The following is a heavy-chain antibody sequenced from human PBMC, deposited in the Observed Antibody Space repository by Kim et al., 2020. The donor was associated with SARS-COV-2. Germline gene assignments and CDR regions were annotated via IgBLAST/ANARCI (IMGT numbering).Heavy chain of an antibody. CDR3: ARYQAYSSPFDP. V-gene: IGHV1-69*05. D-gene: IGHD6-13*01. Sequence: NYARKFQGRVTITTAESPSTAYMELSSLRSEDTAVYYCARYQAYSSPFDPWGQGTLVTVSS. J-gene: IGHJ5*02.